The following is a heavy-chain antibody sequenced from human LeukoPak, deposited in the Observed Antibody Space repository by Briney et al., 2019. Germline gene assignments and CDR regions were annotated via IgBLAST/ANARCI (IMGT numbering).Heavy chain of an antibody. D-gene: IGHD5-18*01. CDR3: ERHFRTRGYSYGKHYYFDY. J-gene: IGHJ4*02. CDR2: INHSGST. CDR1: GGSFSGYY. Sequence: SETLSLTCAVYGGSFSGYYCSWIRQPPGKGLEWIGEINHSGSTNYNPSLKSRVTISVDTSQNQFYQKLSYVTAADTAVYSCERHFRTRGYSYGKHYYFDYWGQGTLVTVSS. V-gene: IGHV4-34*01.